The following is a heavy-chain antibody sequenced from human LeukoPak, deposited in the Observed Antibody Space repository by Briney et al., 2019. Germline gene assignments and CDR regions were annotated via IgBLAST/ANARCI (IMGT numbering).Heavy chain of an antibody. CDR3: ARGRYGCDS. V-gene: IGHV3-53*01. J-gene: IGHJ4*02. D-gene: IGHD5-18*01. Sequence: GGSLRLSCAASGVTVSTNYMSWVRQAPGKGLEWLSVIYSGCSKYYADSVKGRFTISRDNSNNTLYLQMNSLRVEDKAVYYCARGRYGCDSWGLGTLVTVSS. CDR1: GVTVSTNY. CDR2: IYSGCSK.